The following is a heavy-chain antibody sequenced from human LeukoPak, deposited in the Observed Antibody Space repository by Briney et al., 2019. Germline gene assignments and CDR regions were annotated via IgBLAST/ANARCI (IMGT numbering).Heavy chain of an antibody. CDR2: INSDGSRT. J-gene: IGHJ4*02. CDR1: KFSFSSYW. D-gene: IGHD1-26*01. V-gene: IGHV3-74*01. Sequence: GGSLRLSCAASKFSFSSYWMHWVRQAPGKGLVWVSRINSDGSRTNYADSVKGRFTISRDNAKNTLYLQMSSLRAEDTAVYYCAKSLFIVGATTDLYYFDYWGQGTLVTVSS. CDR3: AKSLFIVGATTDLYYFDY.